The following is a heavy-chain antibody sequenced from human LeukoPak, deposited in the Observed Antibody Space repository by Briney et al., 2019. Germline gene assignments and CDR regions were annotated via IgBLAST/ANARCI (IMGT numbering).Heavy chain of an antibody. Sequence: PSETLSLTCTISGGSISSFYWTWIRQPPGKGLEWIGYIYSSGNTNYNPSLKSRVTISVDRSKNQFSLKLSSVTAADTAVYYCASITMVRGVILFDYWGQGTLVTVSS. CDR2: IYSSGNT. CDR1: GGSISSFY. V-gene: IGHV4-59*01. J-gene: IGHJ4*02. D-gene: IGHD3-10*01. CDR3: ASITMVRGVILFDY.